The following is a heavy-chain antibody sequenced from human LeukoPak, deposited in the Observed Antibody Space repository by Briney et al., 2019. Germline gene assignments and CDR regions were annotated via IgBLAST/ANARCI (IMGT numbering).Heavy chain of an antibody. CDR2: IYYSGST. CDR1: GGSISTSSYY. CDR3: ATSSGSYWGWFDP. J-gene: IGHJ5*02. Sequence: SGTLSLTCTVSGGSISTSSYYWGWIRQPPGKGLEWIGSIYYSGSTYYNASLKSRVTISVDTSKNQFSLKLSSVTAADTAVYYCATSSGSYWGWFDPWGQGTLVTVSS. V-gene: IGHV4-39*07. D-gene: IGHD1-26*01.